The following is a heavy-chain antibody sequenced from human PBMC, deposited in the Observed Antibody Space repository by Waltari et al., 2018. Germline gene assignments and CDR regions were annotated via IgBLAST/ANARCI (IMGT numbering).Heavy chain of an antibody. V-gene: IGHV4-34*02. Sequence: QVQLQQWGAGLLKPSETLSLTCDVYGGSLSGYLWTWNRQPPGKGLEWIGEINDSGRTTYNPSLESRVTVSIDTANNQFSLRVRSVTAADTAVYYCARVFGYYYYYMDVWGKGTTVTISS. D-gene: IGHD3-3*01. CDR2: INDSGRT. CDR1: GGSLSGYL. CDR3: ARVFGYYYYYMDV. J-gene: IGHJ6*03.